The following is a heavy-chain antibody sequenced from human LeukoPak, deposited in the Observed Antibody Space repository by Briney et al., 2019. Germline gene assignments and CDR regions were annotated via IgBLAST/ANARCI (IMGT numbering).Heavy chain of an antibody. Sequence: ASVKVSCKASGYTFTSYDINWVRQATGQGLEWMGWXXPNSGNTGYAQKFQGRVTMTRNSSITTAYMELSSLRSEDTAVYYCARRHGRCSDGSCYYPDYWGQGTLVTVSS. V-gene: IGHV1-8*01. J-gene: IGHJ4*02. CDR3: ARRHGRCSDGSCYYPDY. CDR2: XXPNSGNT. D-gene: IGHD2-15*01. CDR1: GYTFTSYD.